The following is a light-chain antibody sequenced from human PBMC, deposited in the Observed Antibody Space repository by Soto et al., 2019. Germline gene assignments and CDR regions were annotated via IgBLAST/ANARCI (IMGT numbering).Light chain of an antibody. Sequence: QSALTQPATVSGSPGQSITISCAGTSSDAGNFVSWYQQHPGKAPKLMIYEGDKRPSGVSNRLSGSKSGNTASLTISGLQAEDEADYYCCTSRIFGGGTKLTVL. CDR1: SSDAGNF. CDR3: CTSRI. V-gene: IGLV2-23*01. CDR2: EGD. J-gene: IGLJ2*01.